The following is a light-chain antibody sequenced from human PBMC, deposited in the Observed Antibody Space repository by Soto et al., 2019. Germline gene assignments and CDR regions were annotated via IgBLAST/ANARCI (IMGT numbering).Light chain of an antibody. CDR3: QQYNKWPLIT. J-gene: IGKJ5*01. CDR2: GAS. CDR1: QSVSSN. V-gene: IGKV3-15*01. Sequence: EIVMTQSPATLSVSAGERATLSCRASQSVSSNFAWYQQRPGQAPRLLVYGASTRATGVPVRFSGSGSGTEFTLTISSLQSEDFAVYYCQQYNKWPLITFGQGTRLEIK.